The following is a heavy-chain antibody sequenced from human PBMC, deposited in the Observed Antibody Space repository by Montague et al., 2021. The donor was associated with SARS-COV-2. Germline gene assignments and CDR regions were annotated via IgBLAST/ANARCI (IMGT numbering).Heavy chain of an antibody. CDR1: GGSIRNYY. CDR3: ARVQRGYYYGLGVSAHFDY. CDR2: NYYSRRT. J-gene: IGHJ4*02. D-gene: IGHD3-10*01. Sequence: SETLSLTCTVSGGSIRNYYWSWFRQPPGKGLVWFGDNYYSRRTNYNPPPKRRGTITVDTSKSQFSLKLSSVTAADTAVYYCARVQRGYYYGLGVSAHFDYWAQGTLVTVSS. V-gene: IGHV4-59*01.